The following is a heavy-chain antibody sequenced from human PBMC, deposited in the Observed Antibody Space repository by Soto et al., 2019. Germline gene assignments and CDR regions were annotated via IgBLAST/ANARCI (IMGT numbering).Heavy chain of an antibody. J-gene: IGHJ4*02. V-gene: IGHV3-66*01. D-gene: IGHD4-17*01. CDR1: GFTVSSNY. Sequence: EVQLVESGGGLVQPGGSLRLSCAASGFTVSSNYMSWVRQAPGKGLEWVSSIYSGGSTYYADSVKGRFTISRDISKNTLYLQMNSLRAEDTAVYYCACMTKVTYFDSWGQGTLVTVSS. CDR3: ACMTKVTYFDS. CDR2: IYSGGST.